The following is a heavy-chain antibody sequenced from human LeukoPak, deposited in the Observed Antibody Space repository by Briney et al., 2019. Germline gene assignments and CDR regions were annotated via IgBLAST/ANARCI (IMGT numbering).Heavy chain of an antibody. J-gene: IGHJ5*02. CDR2: ISVYNGNT. V-gene: IGHV1-18*01. Sequence: GASVKVSCKASGYTFTSYEIIWVRQAPGQGLEWMGWISVYNGNTNYAQNLQGRVTMTTDTSTSTAYMELRSLRSDDTAVYYCARNAVSCSSTSCYSFDPWGQGTLVTVSS. CDR3: ARNAVSCSSTSCYSFDP. D-gene: IGHD2-2*01. CDR1: GYTFTSYE.